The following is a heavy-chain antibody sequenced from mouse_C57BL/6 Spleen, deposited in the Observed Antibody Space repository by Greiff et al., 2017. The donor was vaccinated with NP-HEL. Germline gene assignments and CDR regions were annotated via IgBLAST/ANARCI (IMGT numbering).Heavy chain of an antibody. J-gene: IGHJ1*03. CDR3: ARVGGYYRYFDV. CDR2: IDPSDSYT. D-gene: IGHD2-2*01. CDR1: GYTFTSYW. Sequence: QVQLQQPGAELVMPGASVKLSCKASGYTFTSYWMHWVKQRPGQGLEWIGEIDPSDSYTNYNQKFKGKSTLTVDKSSSTAYMQLSSLTSEDSAVYYCARVGGYYRYFDVWGTGTTVTVSS. V-gene: IGHV1-69*01.